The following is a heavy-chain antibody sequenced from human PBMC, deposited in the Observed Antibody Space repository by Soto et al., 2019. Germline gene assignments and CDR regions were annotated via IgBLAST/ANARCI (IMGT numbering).Heavy chain of an antibody. CDR2: ISGSGGST. V-gene: IGHV3-23*01. Sequence: GGSLRLSCAASGFTFSSYAMSWVRQAPGKGLEWVSAISGSGGSTYYADSVKGRFTISRDNSKNTLYLQMNSLRAEDTAVYYCAKGEDDYGDYGVGYWGQGTLVTVSS. CDR3: AKGEDDYGDYGVGY. D-gene: IGHD4-17*01. J-gene: IGHJ4*02. CDR1: GFTFSSYA.